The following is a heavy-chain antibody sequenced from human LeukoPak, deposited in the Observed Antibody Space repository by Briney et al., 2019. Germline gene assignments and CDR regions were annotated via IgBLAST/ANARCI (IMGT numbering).Heavy chain of an antibody. D-gene: IGHD3-10*01. V-gene: IGHV4-34*01. Sequence: SETLSLTCTVSGGSISSYYWSWIRQPPGKGLEWIGEINHSGSTNYNPSLKSRVTISVDTSKNQFSLKLSSVTAADTAVYYCARESSVSTPYYYYGMDVWGQGTTVTVSS. CDR2: INHSGST. CDR3: ARESSVSTPYYYYGMDV. J-gene: IGHJ6*02. CDR1: GGSISSYY.